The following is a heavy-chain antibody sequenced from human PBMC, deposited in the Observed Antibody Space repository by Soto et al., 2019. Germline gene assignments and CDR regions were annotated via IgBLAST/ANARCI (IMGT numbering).Heavy chain of an antibody. J-gene: IGHJ4*02. CDR3: TRLSPSVRRTFHDY. D-gene: IGHD6-19*01. Sequence: QLVESGGGLVQPGGSLKLSCAASGFTFSGSAMHWVRQASGKGLEWVGRVRTKAYNFATAYAASVKGRFSISRDDSKNTAYLPMNSLKTEDTALYYCTRLSPSVRRTFHDYWGQGTLVTVSS. CDR1: GFTFSGSA. CDR2: VRTKAYNFAT. V-gene: IGHV3-73*01.